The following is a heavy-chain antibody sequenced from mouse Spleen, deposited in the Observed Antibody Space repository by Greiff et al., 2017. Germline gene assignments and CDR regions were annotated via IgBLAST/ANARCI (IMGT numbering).Heavy chain of an antibody. J-gene: IGHJ2*01. CDR1: GFTFSSFG. V-gene: IGHV5-17*02. CDR2: ISSGSSTI. CDR3: ARRGRCFDY. Sequence: EVKLMESGGGLVQPGGSRKLSCAASGFTFSSFGMHWVRQAPEKGLEWVAYISSGSSTIYYADTVKGRFTISRDNPKNTLFLQMTRLRSEDTARYYCARRGRCFDYWGQGTTLTVSS.